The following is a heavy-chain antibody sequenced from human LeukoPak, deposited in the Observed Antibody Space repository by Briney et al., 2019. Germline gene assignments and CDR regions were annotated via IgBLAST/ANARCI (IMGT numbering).Heavy chain of an antibody. Sequence: GGSLRLSCAASGFTFDDYGMSWVRQAPGKGLVWVSRINSDGTITDYADSVKGRVTISRDNAKNTLYLQMNSLRVEDTAVYYCARPPDILTGKNWFDPWGQGTLVTVSS. CDR2: INSDGTIT. J-gene: IGHJ5*02. CDR1: GFTFDDYG. CDR3: ARPPDILTGKNWFDP. V-gene: IGHV3-74*01. D-gene: IGHD3-9*01.